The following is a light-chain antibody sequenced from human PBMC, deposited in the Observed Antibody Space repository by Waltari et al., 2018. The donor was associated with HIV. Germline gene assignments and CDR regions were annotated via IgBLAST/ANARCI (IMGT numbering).Light chain of an antibody. CDR3: CSYAGSYTLV. J-gene: IGLJ3*02. V-gene: IGLV2-11*01. Sequence: QSALTQPRSVSGSPVQSVTLSCTGTRSDVGCYHYVSWYQHPPGRAPKLMISDVRKRPSGVPYRFSGSKSGNTASLTISGLQAEDEADYYCCSYAGSYTLVFGGGTKLTVL. CDR1: RSDVGCYHY. CDR2: DVR.